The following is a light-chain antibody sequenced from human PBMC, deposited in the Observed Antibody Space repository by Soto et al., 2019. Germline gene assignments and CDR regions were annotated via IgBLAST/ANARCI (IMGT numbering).Light chain of an antibody. J-gene: IGKJ4*01. CDR3: LQDYNYPLT. V-gene: IGKV1-6*01. CDR1: QGIGND. Sequence: AIQMTQSPSSLSASVGDRVTITCRASQGIGNDLGWYQQKPGKAPKLLIYAASSLQCGVPSRFSGSGSGTDFTLTISSLQPEDFATYYCLQDYNYPLTFGGGTKVEIK. CDR2: AAS.